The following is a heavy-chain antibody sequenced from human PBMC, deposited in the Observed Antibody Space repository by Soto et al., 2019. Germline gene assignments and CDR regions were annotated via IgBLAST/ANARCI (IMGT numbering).Heavy chain of an antibody. CDR1: GFTFSNAW. V-gene: IGHV3-15*01. CDR2: IKSKTDGGTT. CDR3: THWGYSGYDYYYYYYYMDV. Sequence: GGSLRLSCAASGFTFSNAWMSWVRQAPGKGLEWVGRIKSKTDGGTTDYAAPVKGRFTISRDDSKNTLYLQMNSLKTEDTAVYYCTHWGYSGYDYYYYYYYMDVWGKGTTVTVSS. D-gene: IGHD5-12*01. J-gene: IGHJ6*03.